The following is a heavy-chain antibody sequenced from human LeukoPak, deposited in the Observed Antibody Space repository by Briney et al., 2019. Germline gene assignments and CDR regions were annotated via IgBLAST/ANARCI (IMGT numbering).Heavy chain of an antibody. CDR2: ISGSGGST. Sequence: GGSLRLSCAASGFTFRSYAMSWVRQAPGKGLEWVSAISGSGGSTYYADSVKGRFTISRDNSKNTLYLQMNSLRAEDTAVYYCANWGDIVVVPAAEGRNVDVWGKGTTVTVSS. V-gene: IGHV3-23*01. CDR3: ANWGDIVVVPAAEGRNVDV. D-gene: IGHD2-2*01. CDR1: GFTFRSYA. J-gene: IGHJ6*04.